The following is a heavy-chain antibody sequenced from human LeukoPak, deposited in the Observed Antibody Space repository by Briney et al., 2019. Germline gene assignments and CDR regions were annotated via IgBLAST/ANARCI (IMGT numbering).Heavy chain of an antibody. V-gene: IGHV3-53*01. CDR3: ARRAGAYSHPYDY. J-gene: IGHJ4*02. CDR2: IYSDNT. Sequence: GGSLRLSCTVSGFTVSSNSMSWVRQAPGKGLEWVSFIYSDNTHYSDSVKGRFTISRDNSKNTLYLEMNSLRAEDTAVYYCARRAGAYSHPYDYWGQGTLVTVSS. CDR1: GFTVSSNS. D-gene: IGHD4/OR15-4a*01.